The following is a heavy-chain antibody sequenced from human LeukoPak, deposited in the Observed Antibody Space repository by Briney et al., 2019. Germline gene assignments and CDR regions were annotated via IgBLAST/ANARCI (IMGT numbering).Heavy chain of an antibody. J-gene: IGHJ6*03. Sequence: GGSLRLSCEASGFTFIFNNYMMNWVRQAPGKGLEWVAVISYDGNTKYYADSLKGGFTLSRDNSKNTLYLQLNSLSTEDSAVYYCATSRITMIGDYMDVWGKGTAVTVSS. CDR2: ISYDGNTK. V-gene: IGHV3-30*04. CDR3: ATSRITMIGDYMDV. D-gene: IGHD3-22*01. CDR1: GFTFIFNNYM.